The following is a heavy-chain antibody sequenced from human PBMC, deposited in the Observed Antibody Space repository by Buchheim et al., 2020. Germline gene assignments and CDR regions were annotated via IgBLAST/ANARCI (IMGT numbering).Heavy chain of an antibody. D-gene: IGHD2-15*01. Sequence: QVQLVQSGAEVKKPGASVKVSCKASGYTFTSYYMHWVRQAPGQGLEWMGIINPSGGSTSYAQKFQGRVTMTRDTPKSTVYMELSSLRSEDTAVYYCARDGVVVVAAYYYYYGMDVWGQGTT. V-gene: IGHV1-46*01. CDR1: GYTFTSYY. CDR2: INPSGGST. CDR3: ARDGVVVVAAYYYYYGMDV. J-gene: IGHJ6*02.